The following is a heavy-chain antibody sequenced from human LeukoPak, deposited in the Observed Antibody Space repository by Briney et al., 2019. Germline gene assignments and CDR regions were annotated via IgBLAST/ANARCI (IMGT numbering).Heavy chain of an antibody. CDR2: IYTSGST. CDR3: AGLFSGYDPFDY. D-gene: IGHD5-12*01. J-gene: IGHJ4*02. CDR1: GGSISSGSYY. V-gene: IGHV4-61*02. Sequence: PSETLSLTCTVSGGSISSGSYYWSWIRQPAGKGLEWIGRIYTSGSTNYNPSLKSRVTISVDTSKNQFSLKLSSVTAADTAVYYCAGLFSGYDPFDYWGQGTLVTVSS.